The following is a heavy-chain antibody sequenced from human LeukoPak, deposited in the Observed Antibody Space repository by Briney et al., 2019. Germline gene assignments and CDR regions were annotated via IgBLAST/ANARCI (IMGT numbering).Heavy chain of an antibody. V-gene: IGHV3-23*01. CDR2: ITGRGTNT. Sequence: SGGSLRLSCAAFGFTFSSYAMGWVRQSPGKGLELLSLITGRGTNTYYPDTVKGRFAISRDNSKNTLYLQMNSLRVEDTAVYYCAKGLLETCSGATCYPLDSWGQGTLVTVSS. CDR1: GFTFSSYA. J-gene: IGHJ4*02. CDR3: AKGLLETCSGATCYPLDS. D-gene: IGHD2-15*01.